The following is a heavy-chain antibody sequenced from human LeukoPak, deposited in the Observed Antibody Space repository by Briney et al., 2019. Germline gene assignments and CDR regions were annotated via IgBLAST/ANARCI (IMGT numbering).Heavy chain of an antibody. V-gene: IGHV3-21*01. CDR2: ISGNSTNV. D-gene: IGHD2/OR15-2a*01. CDR3: VRIPNSANFPNWFDP. Sequence: GGSLRLSCAASGFTFSSYNMNWVRQAPQKLMEWIASISGNSTNVFYADSVNGRFTISRDNAKNSLYLQMNSVRDDDTAVYYCVRIPNSANFPNWFDPWGQGTLVTVSS. J-gene: IGHJ5*02. CDR1: GFTFSSYN.